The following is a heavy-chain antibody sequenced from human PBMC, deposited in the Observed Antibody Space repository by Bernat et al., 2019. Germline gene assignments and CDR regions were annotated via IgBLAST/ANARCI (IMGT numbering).Heavy chain of an antibody. Sequence: EVQLVESGGGLVQPGGSLRLSCAASGFTFGNAWMNWVRQAPGKGLEWVGRIKSKTDGGTTDYAAPVKGRFTISRDDSKNTLYLQMNSLKTEDTAVYYCTTDGSSSWYGGAFDYWGQGTLVTVSS. V-gene: IGHV3-15*07. J-gene: IGHJ4*02. CDR2: IKSKTDGGTT. CDR1: GFTFGNAW. D-gene: IGHD6-13*01. CDR3: TTDGSSSWYGGAFDY.